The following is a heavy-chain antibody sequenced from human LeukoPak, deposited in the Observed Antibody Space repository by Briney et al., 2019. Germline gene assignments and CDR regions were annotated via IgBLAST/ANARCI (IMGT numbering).Heavy chain of an antibody. Sequence: PSETLSLTCAVYGGSFSGYYWSWIRQPPGKGLEWIGEINHSGSTNYNPSLKSRVTISVDTSKSQFSLKLSSVTAADTAVYYCARINYYDSSGYDAFDIWGQGTMVTVSS. D-gene: IGHD3-22*01. J-gene: IGHJ3*02. CDR2: INHSGST. CDR1: GGSFSGYY. CDR3: ARINYYDSSGYDAFDI. V-gene: IGHV4-34*01.